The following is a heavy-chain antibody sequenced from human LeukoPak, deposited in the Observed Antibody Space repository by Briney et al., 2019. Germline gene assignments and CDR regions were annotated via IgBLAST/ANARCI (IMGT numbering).Heavy chain of an antibody. J-gene: IGHJ4*02. CDR3: ARDRVYSSSWFNPDFDY. Sequence: ASVRVSCKASGYTFTSHYMNWVRQAPGQGLEWMGWINPNSGGTNYAQKFQGRVTMTRDTSISTAYMEMSRLRSDDTAVYYCARDRVYSSSWFNPDFDYWGQGTLVTVSS. CDR1: GYTFTSHY. CDR2: INPNSGGT. V-gene: IGHV1-2*02. D-gene: IGHD6-13*01.